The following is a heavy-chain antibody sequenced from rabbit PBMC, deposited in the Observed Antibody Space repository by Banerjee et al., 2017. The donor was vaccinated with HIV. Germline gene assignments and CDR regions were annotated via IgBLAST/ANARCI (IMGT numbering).Heavy chain of an antibody. CDR1: GIDFSSSYY. V-gene: IGHV1S45*01. CDR2: IYSGDGST. D-gene: IGHD1-1*01. Sequence: QEQLEESGGDLVKPEGSLTLTCKASGIDFSSSYYMCWVRQAPGKGLEWIGCIYSGDGSTYYASWAKGRFTISKASSTTVTLQMTSLTAADTATYFCVRSDASSSGYPFNLWGPGTLVTVS. CDR3: VRSDASSSGYPFNL. J-gene: IGHJ4*01.